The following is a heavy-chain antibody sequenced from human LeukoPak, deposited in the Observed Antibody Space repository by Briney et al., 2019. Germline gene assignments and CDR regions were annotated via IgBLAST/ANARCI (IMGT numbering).Heavy chain of an antibody. D-gene: IGHD6-19*01. CDR2: ISYDGSNK. J-gene: IGHJ4*02. V-gene: IGHV3-30*03. CDR3: AREGIAVAGPYFDY. Sequence: GRSLRLSCAASGFTFSSYGMHWVRQAPGKGLEWVAVISYDGSNKYYADSVKGRFTISRDNSKNTLYLQMNSLRAEDTAVYYCAREGIAVAGPYFDYWGQGTLVTVSS. CDR1: GFTFSSYG.